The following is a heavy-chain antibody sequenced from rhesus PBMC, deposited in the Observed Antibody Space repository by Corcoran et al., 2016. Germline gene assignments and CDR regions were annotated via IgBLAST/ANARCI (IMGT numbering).Heavy chain of an antibody. J-gene: IGHJ4*01. D-gene: IGHD6-25*01. CDR2: ISGSSGIT. V-gene: IGHV4-65*01. Sequence: QVQLQESGPGLVKPSETLSLTCAVSGASISSSNWWSWIRQPPGKGLEWIGYISGSSGITYYNPSLKIRVTLATDTSKNQFSLKLTSVTAADTAVYYCAGAPYSGNWDNWGQGVLVTVSS. CDR1: GASISSSNW. CDR3: AGAPYSGNWDN.